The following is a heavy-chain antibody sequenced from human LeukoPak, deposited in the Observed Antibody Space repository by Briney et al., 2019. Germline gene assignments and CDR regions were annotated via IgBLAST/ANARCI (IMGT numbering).Heavy chain of an antibody. CDR1: GFTFSSYS. V-gene: IGHV3-21*01. J-gene: IGHJ3*02. D-gene: IGHD3-22*01. CDR3: ARDPYDSRAFDI. Sequence: SGGSLRLSCAASGFTFSSYSMNWVRQAPGKGLEWVSSISSSSSYIYYADSVKGRFTISRDNAKNSLYLQMNSLRAEDTAVYYCARDPYDSRAFDIWGQGTMVTVSS. CDR2: ISSSSSYI.